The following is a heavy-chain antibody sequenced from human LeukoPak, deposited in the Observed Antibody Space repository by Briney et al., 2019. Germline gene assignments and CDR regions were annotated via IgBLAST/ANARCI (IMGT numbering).Heavy chain of an antibody. CDR2: INTNTGNP. D-gene: IGHD2-2*01. J-gene: IGHJ5*02. Sequence: ASVKVSCKASGYTFTSYAMNWVRQAPGQGLEWMGWINTNTGNPTYAQGFTGRFVFSLDTSVSTAYLQISSLKAEDTAVYYCARDPGDDLVVPGDPWGQGTLVTVSS. V-gene: IGHV7-4-1*02. CDR3: ARDPGDDLVVPGDP. CDR1: GYTFTSYA.